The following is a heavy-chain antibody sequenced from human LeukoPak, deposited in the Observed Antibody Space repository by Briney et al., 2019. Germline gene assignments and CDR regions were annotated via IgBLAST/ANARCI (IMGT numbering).Heavy chain of an antibody. J-gene: IGHJ4*02. CDR1: GITLSNYG. V-gene: IGHV3-23*01. D-gene: IGHD2-21*01. CDR3: AKRGVVIRVILVGFHKEAYYFDS. Sequence: PGGSLRLSCAVSGITLSNYGMSWGRQAPGKGLEWVAGISDSGGRTNYADSVKGRFTISRDNPKNTIYLQMNSLRAEDTAVYFCAKRGVVIRVILVGFHKEAYYFDSWGQGALVTVSS. CDR2: ISDSGGRT.